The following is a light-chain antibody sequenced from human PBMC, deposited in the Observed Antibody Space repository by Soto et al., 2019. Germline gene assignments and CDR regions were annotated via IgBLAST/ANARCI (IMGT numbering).Light chain of an antibody. J-gene: IGLJ1*01. CDR1: SPNIGAGYD. Sequence: QLVLTQPPSVSGAPGQRVTISCTGSSPNIGAGYDVHWYQQLPGTAPKLLIFGNTNRPSGVPARFSASKSGTSASLAITGLQAEDEADYYCQTYDSSLSGYVFGAGTKVTVL. CDR3: QTYDSSLSGYV. CDR2: GNT. V-gene: IGLV1-40*01.